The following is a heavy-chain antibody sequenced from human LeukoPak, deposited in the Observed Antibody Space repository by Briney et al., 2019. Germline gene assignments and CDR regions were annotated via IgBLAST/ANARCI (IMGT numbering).Heavy chain of an antibody. V-gene: IGHV3-66*01. D-gene: IGHD2-21*02. CDR2: MYTGGRR. J-gene: IGHJ4*02. Sequence: PGGSLRLSCAASGFSVSNYYMSWVRQPPGKGLEWVSVMYTGGRRYYGDSVKGRFTISRDNSKNTVFLQMNSLRVEDTALYYCTRGQSYCGADCYSDWGQGTLVTVSS. CDR1: GFSVSNYY. CDR3: TRGQSYCGADCYSD.